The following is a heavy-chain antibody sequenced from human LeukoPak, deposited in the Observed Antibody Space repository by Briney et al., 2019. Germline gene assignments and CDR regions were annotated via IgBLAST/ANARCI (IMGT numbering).Heavy chain of an antibody. CDR2: ISYDGSNK. CDR3: ARDRDPCSSTSCRKYYYYYYGMDV. CDR1: GFTFSSYA. D-gene: IGHD2-2*01. V-gene: IGHV3-30*04. Sequence: GGSLRLSCAASGFTFSSYAMRWVRQAPGKGLEWVAVISYDGSNKYYADSVKGRFTISRDNSKNTLYLQMNSLRAEDTAVYYCARDRDPCSSTSCRKYYYYYYGMDVWGQGTTVTVSS. J-gene: IGHJ6*02.